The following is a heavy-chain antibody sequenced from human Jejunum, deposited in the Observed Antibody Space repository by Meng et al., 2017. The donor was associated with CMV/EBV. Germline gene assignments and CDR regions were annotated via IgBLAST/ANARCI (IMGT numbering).Heavy chain of an antibody. J-gene: IGHJ4*02. Sequence: QVQLQDSGPGLVKPSETLSLPCTVSGGSISNHYWSWIRQSAGKGLEWIGRFYSSDTYNYHPSLNSRLTMSLDTSKNQFSLNLSSVTAADTAIYYCARGPGASTREGFDYWGLGTLVTVSS. CDR1: GGSISNHY. CDR2: FYSSDTY. V-gene: IGHV4-4*07. CDR3: ARGPGASTREGFDY. D-gene: IGHD1-26*01.